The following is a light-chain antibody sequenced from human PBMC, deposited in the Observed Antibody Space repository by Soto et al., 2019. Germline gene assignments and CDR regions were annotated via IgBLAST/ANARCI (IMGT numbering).Light chain of an antibody. CDR1: QTVRNNY. CDR3: HQRQYWPPIT. Sequence: EIVMTQSPATLSVSPGERATLSCRASQTVRNNYLAWYQQKPGQAPRLLIYGASNRATGIPARFSGSGSGTDFTLTISSLEPEDFAVYYCHQRQYWPPITFGQGTRLEIK. CDR2: GAS. V-gene: IGKV3-11*01. J-gene: IGKJ5*01.